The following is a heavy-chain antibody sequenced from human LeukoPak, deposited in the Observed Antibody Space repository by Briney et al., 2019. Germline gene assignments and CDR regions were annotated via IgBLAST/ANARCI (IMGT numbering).Heavy chain of an antibody. CDR2: INYSGST. CDR1: GGSFSGYY. CDR3: ARGDVVVVAATPGGAFDI. D-gene: IGHD2-15*01. V-gene: IGHV4-34*01. Sequence: PSETLSLTCAVYGGSFSGYYWSWIRQPPGKGLEWIGEINYSGSTNYNPSLKSRVTISVDTSKNQFSLKLSSVTAADTAVYYCARGDVVVVAATPGGAFDIWGQGTMVTVSS. J-gene: IGHJ3*02.